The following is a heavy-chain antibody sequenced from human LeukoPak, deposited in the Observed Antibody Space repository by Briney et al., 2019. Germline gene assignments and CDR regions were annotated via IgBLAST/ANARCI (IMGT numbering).Heavy chain of an antibody. CDR1: GVSISSSTYY. CDR2: IYYTVST. Sequence: SETLSLTCTVSGVSISSSTYYWGWIRQPPGKGLEWIGSIYYTVSTYYNPSLKSRLTISVDTSKNQFSLKLSSVTAADTAVYYCAGLLQGLRVDYWGQGTLVTVSS. V-gene: IGHV4-39*01. D-gene: IGHD2-8*01. CDR3: AGLLQGLRVDY. J-gene: IGHJ4*02.